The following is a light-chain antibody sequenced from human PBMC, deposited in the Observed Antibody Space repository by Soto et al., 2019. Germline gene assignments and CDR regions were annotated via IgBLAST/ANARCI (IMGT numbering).Light chain of an antibody. Sequence: IEIGQSASPLSGCVGNQITXXCRASQTITSWLAWYQQKPGKAPKLXIYAASSLQSGVPSRFSGSGSGTDFTLTISSLQPEYFATYYCQQSYSTPRTVGQGTKVDIK. CDR1: QTITSW. J-gene: IGKJ1*01. CDR3: QQSYSTPRT. V-gene: IGKV1-39*01. CDR2: AAS.